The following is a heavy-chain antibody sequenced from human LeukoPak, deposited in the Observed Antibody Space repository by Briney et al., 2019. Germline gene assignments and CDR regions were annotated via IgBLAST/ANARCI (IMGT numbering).Heavy chain of an antibody. Sequence: GSLRLSCAASGFTFNSYWMSWVRQAPGKGLEWVANVQQEGSEKYYLDSVKGRFTISRDNAKNSVYLQMNRLRAEDTAVYYCATTLNVATAGYFWGQGTLVTVSS. CDR2: VQQEGSEK. D-gene: IGHD5-12*01. V-gene: IGHV3-7*01. CDR3: ATTLNVATAGYF. J-gene: IGHJ4*02. CDR1: GFTFNSYW.